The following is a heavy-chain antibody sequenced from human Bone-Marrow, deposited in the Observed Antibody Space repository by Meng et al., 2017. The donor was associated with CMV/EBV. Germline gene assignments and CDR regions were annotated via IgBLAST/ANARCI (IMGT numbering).Heavy chain of an antibody. Sequence: ASVKVSCKASGYTFTSYGISWVRQAPGQGLEWMGWISAYNGNTNYAQKLQGRVTMTTDTSTSTAYMELRSLRSDDTAVYYCARDHVRAGSNPDAFDIWGQGTMVPVSS. J-gene: IGHJ3*02. V-gene: IGHV1-18*01. CDR3: ARDHVRAGSNPDAFDI. CDR2: ISAYNGNT. CDR1: GYTFTSYG. D-gene: IGHD3-10*01.